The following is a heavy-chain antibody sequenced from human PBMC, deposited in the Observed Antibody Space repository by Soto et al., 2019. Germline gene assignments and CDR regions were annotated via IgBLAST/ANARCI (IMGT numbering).Heavy chain of an antibody. V-gene: IGHV4-39*01. CDR3: ARHDGICSGGSCYSEWFDP. J-gene: IGHJ5*02. D-gene: IGHD2-15*01. Sequence: TLSLTCTVSGGSISSGSYYWGWIRQPPGKGLEWIGSIYYSGSTYYNPSLKSRVTISVDTSKNQFSLKLSSVTAADTAVYYCARHDGICSGGSCYSEWFDPWGQGTLVTVSS. CDR2: IYYSGST. CDR1: GGSISSGSYY.